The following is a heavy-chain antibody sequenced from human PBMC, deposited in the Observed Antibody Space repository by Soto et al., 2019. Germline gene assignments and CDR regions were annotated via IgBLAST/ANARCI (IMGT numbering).Heavy chain of an antibody. CDR2: ISGSGGST. V-gene: IGHV3-23*01. CDR1: GFTFSSYA. J-gene: IGHJ3*02. CDR3: AKDDSSGYYYTPPDAFDI. Sequence: GGSLRLSCAASGFTFSSYAMSWVRQAPGKGLEWVSAISGSGGSTYYADSVKGRFTISRDNSKNTLYLQMNSLRAEDTAVYYCAKDDSSGYYYTPPDAFDIWGQGTMVTVSS. D-gene: IGHD3-22*01.